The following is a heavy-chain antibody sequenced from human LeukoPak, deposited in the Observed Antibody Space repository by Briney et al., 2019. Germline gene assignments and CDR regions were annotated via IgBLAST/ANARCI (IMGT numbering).Heavy chain of an antibody. J-gene: IGHJ4*02. Sequence: TSETLSLTCTVSGGSISSSSYYWGWIRQPPGKGLEWIGSIYYSGSTHYNPSLMSRVTISVDTSKNQFSLKLRSVTAADRAVYYCVRDVFQSYGFDYWGQGNLVTVSS. CDR1: GGSISSSSYY. CDR2: IYYSGST. CDR3: VRDVFQSYGFDY. V-gene: IGHV4-39*07. D-gene: IGHD2-21*01.